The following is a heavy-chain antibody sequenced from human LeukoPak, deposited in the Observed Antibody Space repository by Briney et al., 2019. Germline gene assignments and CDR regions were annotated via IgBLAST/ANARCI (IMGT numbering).Heavy chain of an antibody. Sequence: GVSLRLSCAASGFTFSSYWMSWVRQAPGKGLEGVDNIKQDGSEKYYVDSAKGRFTISRDNAKNSLYLQMNSLRAEDTAVYYCARLGSGWADAFDIWGQGTMVTVSS. CDR1: GFTFSSYW. V-gene: IGHV3-7*01. CDR3: ARLGSGWADAFDI. J-gene: IGHJ3*02. CDR2: IKQDGSEK. D-gene: IGHD6-19*01.